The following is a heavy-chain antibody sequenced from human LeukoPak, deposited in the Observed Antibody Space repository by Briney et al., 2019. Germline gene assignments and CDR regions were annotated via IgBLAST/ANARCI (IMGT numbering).Heavy chain of an antibody. CDR3: ARGSYCSSTSCYHLYYYMDA. CDR1: GFTFSSYS. J-gene: IGHJ6*03. D-gene: IGHD2-2*01. V-gene: IGHV3-21*03. CDR2: ISSRSSYI. Sequence: GGSLRLSCAASGFTFSSYSMNWVRHAPGKGPERVSSISSRSSYIYYADSVKGRFTISRDNAKNSLYLHMNRLRAEYTAVYCCARGSYCSSTSCYHLYYYMDAWGKGTSVTISS.